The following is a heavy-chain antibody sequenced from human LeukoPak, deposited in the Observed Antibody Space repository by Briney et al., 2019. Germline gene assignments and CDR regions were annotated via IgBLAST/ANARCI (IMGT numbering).Heavy chain of an antibody. CDR2: IHPNSGGT. CDR1: GFSFTDYY. D-gene: IGHD3-10*02. V-gene: IGHV1-2*02. Sequence: GASVKVSCTASGFSFTDYYIHCVRQAPGQRLEWMGWIHPNSGGTNYAQNFQGRVTMTGDTSITTTYMELGRLTSDDTAMYYCARVPLTLSPGSDYWGQGTLVTVSS. CDR3: ARVPLTLSPGSDY. J-gene: IGHJ4*02.